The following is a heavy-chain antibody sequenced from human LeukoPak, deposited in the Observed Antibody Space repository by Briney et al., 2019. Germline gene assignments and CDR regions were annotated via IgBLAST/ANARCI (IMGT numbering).Heavy chain of an antibody. D-gene: IGHD6-19*01. CDR1: GFTFSSYA. CDR2: ISGSGGST. V-gene: IGHV3-23*01. J-gene: IGHJ4*02. Sequence: PGGSLRLSCAASGFTFSSYAMSWVRQAPGKGLEWVSAISGSGGSTYYADSVKGRFTISRDNSKNTLYLQMNSLRAEDTAVYYCAKGTSYSSGWYLSYWGQGTLVTVSP. CDR3: AKGTSYSSGWYLSY.